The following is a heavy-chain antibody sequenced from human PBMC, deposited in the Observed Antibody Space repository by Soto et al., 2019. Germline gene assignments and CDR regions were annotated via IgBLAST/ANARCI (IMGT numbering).Heavy chain of an antibody. CDR3: ARAGVRIVGDTIYYYYGMDV. D-gene: IGHD1-26*01. Sequence: SETLSLTCAVYGGSLSGYYWSWIRQPPGKGLEWIGEINHSGSTNYNPSLKSRVTISVDTSKNQFSLKLSSVTAADTAVYYCARAGVRIVGDTIYYYYGMDVWGQGTTVTVSS. CDR1: GGSLSGYY. CDR2: INHSGST. J-gene: IGHJ6*02. V-gene: IGHV4-34*01.